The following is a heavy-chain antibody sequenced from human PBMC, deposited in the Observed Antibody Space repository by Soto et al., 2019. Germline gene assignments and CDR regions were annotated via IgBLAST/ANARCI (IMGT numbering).Heavy chain of an antibody. CDR1: GYTFNSYG. CDR3: ARGRTWGARDFDN. J-gene: IGHJ4*02. V-gene: IGHV1-18*01. D-gene: IGHD3-16*01. Sequence: QVQLVQSGGEVKRPGASVRVSCKASGYTFNSYGISWVRQAPGQGLEWMGWISAYNGHTDYSRKFQGRVDMTRDISTNTVSMELRYLRFDDTAVYYCARGRTWGARDFDNWGQGTLVTVSS. CDR2: ISAYNGHT.